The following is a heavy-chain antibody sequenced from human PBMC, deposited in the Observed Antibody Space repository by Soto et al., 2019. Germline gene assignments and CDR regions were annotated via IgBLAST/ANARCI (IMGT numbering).Heavy chain of an antibody. V-gene: IGHV4-4*07. J-gene: IGHJ4*02. CDR2: IFSSGST. CDR1: GGSINTFY. CDR3: AREGSYSAYNFAHGIQLWSFDF. Sequence: SETLSLTCTVSGGSINTFYWSWFRQPAGKGLEWIGRIFSSGSTSFNPSLESRVAMSVDTSKNHFSLNLSSVTAADMAVYYCAREGSYSAYNFAHGIQLWSFDFWGQGAMVTVSS. D-gene: IGHD5-12*01.